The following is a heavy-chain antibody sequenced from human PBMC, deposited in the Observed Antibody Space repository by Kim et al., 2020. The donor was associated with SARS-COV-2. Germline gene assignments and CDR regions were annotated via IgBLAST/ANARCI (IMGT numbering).Heavy chain of an antibody. CDR2: ISGSAGST. CDR1: GFTFSNYA. CDR3: AKQVTMPRGADY. D-gene: IGHD3-10*01. J-gene: IGHJ4*02. Sequence: LSLTCAASGFTFSNYAMTWVRQAPGKGLEWVSAISGSAGSTYYADSVKGRFTISRDNFKNTLYLQMNSLRAEDTAIYYCAKQVTMPRGADYWGQGTLVTVSS. V-gene: IGHV3-23*01.